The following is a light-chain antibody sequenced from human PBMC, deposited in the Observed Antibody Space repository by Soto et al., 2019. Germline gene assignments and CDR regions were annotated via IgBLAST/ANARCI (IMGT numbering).Light chain of an antibody. V-gene: IGKV3-15*01. Sequence: EIVMTQSPATLSVSPGERATLSCRASQSVSSNLAWYQQKPGQAPRLLIYGASTRATGIPARFSGSGSGTEFTLTISSLQSEDFAVYYCQQYKTYSPTFGQGTKVEI. CDR3: QQYKTYSPT. J-gene: IGKJ1*01. CDR2: GAS. CDR1: QSVSSN.